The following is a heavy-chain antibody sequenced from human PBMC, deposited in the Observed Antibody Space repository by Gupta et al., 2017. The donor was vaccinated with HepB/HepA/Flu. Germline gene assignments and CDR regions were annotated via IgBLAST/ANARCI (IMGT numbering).Heavy chain of an antibody. D-gene: IGHD3-22*01. V-gene: IGHV3-30*18. Sequence: QVQLVESGGGVVQPGRSLRLSCAASGFTFSSYGMHWVRPAPGKGLEWVAVISYDGSNKYYADSVKGRFTISRDNSKSTLYLQMNSLRAEDTAVYYCAKEGNYDSSGYYYSYFDYWGQGTLVTVSS. J-gene: IGHJ4*02. CDR3: AKEGNYDSSGYYYSYFDY. CDR1: GFTFSSYG. CDR2: ISYDGSNK.